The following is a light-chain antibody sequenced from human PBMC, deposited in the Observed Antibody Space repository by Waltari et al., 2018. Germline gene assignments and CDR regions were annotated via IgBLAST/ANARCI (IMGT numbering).Light chain of an antibody. J-gene: IGLJ2*01. V-gene: IGLV3-1*01. CDR2: QDA. Sequence: SYELTQPPSVSVSPGQTANITCSGDKLGDKYASWYQQKPGQSPLLVMYQDAKRPSRIPERFSGSNSGNTATLTISGAQAMDEADYSCQAWDSYTVVFGGGTKLTVL. CDR1: KLGDKY. CDR3: QAWDSYTVV.